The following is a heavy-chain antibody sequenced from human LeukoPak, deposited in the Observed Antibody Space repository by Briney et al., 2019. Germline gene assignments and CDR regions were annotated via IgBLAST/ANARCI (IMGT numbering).Heavy chain of an antibody. Sequence: PGGSLRLSCAASGFTFSNYAMSWVRQAPGKGLEWISAVSGIGDRTYYAGSVKGRFTISRDNSKNIVYLRMNSLRAEDTAVYFCANSRGYGSGNLWGQGTLVTVSS. V-gene: IGHV3-23*01. CDR1: GFTFSNYA. CDR2: VSGIGDRT. CDR3: ANSRGYGSGNL. D-gene: IGHD3-10*01. J-gene: IGHJ4*02.